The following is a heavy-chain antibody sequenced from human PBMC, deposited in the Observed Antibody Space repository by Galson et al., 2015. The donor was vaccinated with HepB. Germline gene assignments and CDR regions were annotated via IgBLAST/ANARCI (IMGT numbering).Heavy chain of an antibody. CDR1: GFSLSTSEVG. CDR2: IYWDDDK. D-gene: IGHD3-10*01. Sequence: PALVKPTQTLTLTCTFSGFSLSTSEVGVGWIRQPPGRALEWLALIYWDDDKRYSPSLKSRLSITKDTSKNQVVLTMTNMDPVDTATYYCAHSHMIRGGDVFDIWGQGTMVTVSS. CDR3: AHSHMIRGGDVFDI. V-gene: IGHV2-5*02. J-gene: IGHJ3*02.